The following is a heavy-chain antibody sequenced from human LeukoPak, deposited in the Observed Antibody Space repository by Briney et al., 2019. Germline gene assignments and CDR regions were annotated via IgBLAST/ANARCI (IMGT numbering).Heavy chain of an antibody. CDR1: GGSISSYY. D-gene: IGHD2-2*01. CDR2: ISHSGST. Sequence: SETLSLTCTVSGGSISSYYWSWIRQSPGKGLEWIGYISHSGSTNYNPSLKSRVSISVDTSKNQFSLKLSSVTAADTAVYYCARGPTYQPIDFWGQGTLVTVSS. J-gene: IGHJ4*02. V-gene: IGHV4-59*08. CDR3: ARGPTYQPIDF.